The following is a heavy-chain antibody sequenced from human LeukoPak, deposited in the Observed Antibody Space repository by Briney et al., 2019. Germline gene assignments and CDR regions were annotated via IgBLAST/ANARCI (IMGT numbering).Heavy chain of an antibody. CDR2: INHSGST. CDR1: GGSFSGYY. D-gene: IGHD6-13*01. Sequence: PSETLSLTCAVYGGSFSGYYWSWIRQPPGKGLEWIGEINHSGSTNYNPSLKSRVTISVDTSKNQFSLKLSSVTAADTAVYYCARGHRIAAGSGSGGNWVDPWGQGTLVTVSS. CDR3: ARGHRIAAGSGSGGNWVDP. V-gene: IGHV4-34*01. J-gene: IGHJ5*02.